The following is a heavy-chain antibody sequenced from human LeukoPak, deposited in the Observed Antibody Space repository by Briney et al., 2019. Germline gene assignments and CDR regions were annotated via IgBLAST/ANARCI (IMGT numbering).Heavy chain of an antibody. CDR1: GGSFSGYY. CDR2: TNHSGST. CDR3: TTIKRGNIFGYFDF. J-gene: IGHJ4*02. V-gene: IGHV4-34*01. Sequence: SETLSLTCAVYGGSFSGYYWSWIREPPGKGLEWIGETNHSGSTNYNPSLKSRVTLSADTSKNQLSLRLSFVTAADTAVYYCTTIKRGNIFGYFDFWGQGILVTVSS. D-gene: IGHD5-18*01.